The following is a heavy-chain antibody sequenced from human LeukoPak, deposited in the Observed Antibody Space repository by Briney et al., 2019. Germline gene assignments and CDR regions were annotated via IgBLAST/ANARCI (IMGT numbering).Heavy chain of an antibody. CDR2: ISHDGSHT. J-gene: IGHJ6*02. V-gene: IGHV3-30*04. Sequence: GGSLRLSCAASGFTLGSYALHWVRQAPGKGLEGVAVISHDGSHTYFADSVRGRFTISRDRSKNTVDLQMSSLRPEDSAVYYCARSPYDSSGNRYYYYALDVWGQGTTVSVSS. CDR3: ARSPYDSSGNRYYYYALDV. CDR1: GFTLGSYA. D-gene: IGHD3-22*01.